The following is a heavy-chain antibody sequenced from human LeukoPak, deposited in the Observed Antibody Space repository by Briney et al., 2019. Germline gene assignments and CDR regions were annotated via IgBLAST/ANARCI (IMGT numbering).Heavy chain of an antibody. D-gene: IGHD3-22*01. CDR1: GDSISSFNW. CDR3: AMPRPLGDSSGYYYADY. Sequence: PSGTLSLTCAVSGDSISSFNWWSWVRQPPGKGLEWIGEIYHSGSTYYNPSLKSRVSISVDKSKNQFSLKLSSVTAADTAVYYCAMPRPLGDSSGYYYADYWGQGTLVTVSS. V-gene: IGHV4-4*02. J-gene: IGHJ4*02. CDR2: IYHSGST.